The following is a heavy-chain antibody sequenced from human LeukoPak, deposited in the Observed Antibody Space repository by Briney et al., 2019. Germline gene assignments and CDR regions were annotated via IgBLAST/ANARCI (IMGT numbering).Heavy chain of an antibody. CDR2: ISWNSGNI. D-gene: IGHD3-22*01. CDR1: GFSLYEYA. Sequence: GRSLRLSCAASGFSLYEYAMHCVRQAPGKGLERVSGISWNSGNIGYADSVKGRFTISRDNAKNSLYVQMNSLRAEDTALYYCGKGDSSAIHHIDHWGQGTLVTVSS. V-gene: IGHV3-9*01. J-gene: IGHJ4*02. CDR3: GKGDSSAIHHIDH.